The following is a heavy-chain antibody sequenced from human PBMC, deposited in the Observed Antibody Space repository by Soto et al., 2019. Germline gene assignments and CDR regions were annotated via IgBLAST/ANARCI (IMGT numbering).Heavy chain of an antibody. V-gene: IGHV1-2*02. D-gene: IGHD5-12*01. CDR2: IDPKSGGT. J-gene: IGHJ4*02. CDR1: GPTFIAYF. Sequence: QLVQSGAEVKKPGASVRVSCKTSGPTFIAYFIHWGRQAAGQGLEWMGWIDPKSGGTTYEQKFRGTVTMTRDPSINTAYMDLNSLTSDDTAVYYYARVSVDVPEWGQGPLITVSS. CDR3: ARVSVDVPE.